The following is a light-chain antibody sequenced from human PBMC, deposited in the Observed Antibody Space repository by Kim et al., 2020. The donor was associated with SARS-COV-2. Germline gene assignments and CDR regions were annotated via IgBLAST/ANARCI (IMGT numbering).Light chain of an antibody. J-gene: IGKJ1*01. CDR2: SAS. Sequence: EIVMTQSPATLSVSPGERATLSCRASESVNSKLVWYQQKLGQAPRLLIYSASIRAAGIPARFSGSGSGTEFTLTISSLQSEDFAVYYCQQYNTWPPWTFGQGTKVDIK. V-gene: IGKV3-15*01. CDR3: QQYNTWPPWT. CDR1: ESVNSK.